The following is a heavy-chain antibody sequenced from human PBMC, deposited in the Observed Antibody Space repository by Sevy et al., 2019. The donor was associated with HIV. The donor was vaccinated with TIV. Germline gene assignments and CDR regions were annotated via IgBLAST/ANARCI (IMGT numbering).Heavy chain of an antibody. V-gene: IGHV1-69*13. D-gene: IGHD3-22*01. CDR3: AGSYFDSSGYSPLYYYGMDV. Sequence: ASVKVSCKASGDTFSNYAISWVRQAPGQGLEWMGGFIPMFDTANYAQKFQGKVTLTADGSTTTAYMELSSLRSDDTAVYYCAGSYFDSSGYSPLYYYGMDVWGHGTTVTVSS. CDR1: GDTFSNYA. J-gene: IGHJ6*02. CDR2: FIPMFDTA.